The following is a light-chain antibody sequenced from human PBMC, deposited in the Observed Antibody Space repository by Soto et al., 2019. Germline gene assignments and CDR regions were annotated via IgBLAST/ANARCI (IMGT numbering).Light chain of an antibody. CDR1: QSIDTN. CDR3: QQYKNWPRT. J-gene: IGKJ1*01. Sequence: ETLMTQSAATLSASPGERVTLSCRASQSIDTNLAWYQQKPGQAPRLLIYGASTRVTGIPARFSGGGSGTDFTLAISSLQSEDFAVYYCQQYKNWPRTFGQGTKVEI. CDR2: GAS. V-gene: IGKV3-15*01.